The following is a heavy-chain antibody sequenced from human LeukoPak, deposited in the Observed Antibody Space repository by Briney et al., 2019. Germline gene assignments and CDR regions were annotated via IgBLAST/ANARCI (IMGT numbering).Heavy chain of an antibody. V-gene: IGHV1-69*04. CDR3: ARVPVAAAGTTPIDY. CDR2: IIPILGIA. Sequence: SVKVSCKASGGTFSGYAISRVRQAPGQGLEWMGRIIPILGIANYAQKFQGRVTITADKSTSTVYMELSSLRSEDTAVYYCARVPVAAAGTTPIDYWGQGTLVIVSS. J-gene: IGHJ4*02. CDR1: GGTFSGYA. D-gene: IGHD6-13*01.